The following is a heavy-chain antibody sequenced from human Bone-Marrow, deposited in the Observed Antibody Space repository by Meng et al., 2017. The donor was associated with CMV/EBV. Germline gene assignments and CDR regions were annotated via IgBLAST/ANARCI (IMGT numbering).Heavy chain of an antibody. CDR2: INPNSGGT. J-gene: IGHJ6*02. Sequence: ASVKVSCKASGYTFTGYYMHWVRQAPGQGLEWMGWINPNSGGTNYAPKVQGRVTMTTDTSTSTVYMELSSLRSEDTAVYYCARGRVGTAITGTGGGMDVWGQGTTVTVSS. CDR3: ARGRVGTAITGTGGGMDV. CDR1: GYTFTGYY. D-gene: IGHD1-7*01. V-gene: IGHV1-2*02.